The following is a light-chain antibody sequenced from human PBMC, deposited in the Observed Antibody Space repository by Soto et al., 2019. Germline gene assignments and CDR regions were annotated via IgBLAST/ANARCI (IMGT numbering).Light chain of an antibody. Sequence: DIQMTQSPSSLSASVGDRVTITCRASQSITNYLNWYQHKPGTAPKLLVYAASSLQSGVPSRFSGSGSGTDFTLTISSLQPEDFATYFCQQSQNMPFTFGPGNKVDIK. CDR3: QQSQNMPFT. CDR2: AAS. V-gene: IGKV1-39*01. CDR1: QSITNY. J-gene: IGKJ3*01.